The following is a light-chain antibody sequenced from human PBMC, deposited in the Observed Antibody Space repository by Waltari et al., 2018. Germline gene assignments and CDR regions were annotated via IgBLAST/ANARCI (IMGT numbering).Light chain of an antibody. Sequence: SYVLTQPPSVSVSPVQTASIRCSGDKLGDQYVSWYQQKPGQSPVLVIFQDTKRPSGMPERFSGSTSGNPATLTISGTQPMDEADYYCLVWDTSSYVFGTGTKVTVL. J-gene: IGLJ1*01. CDR1: KLGDQY. V-gene: IGLV3-1*01. CDR3: LVWDTSSYV. CDR2: QDT.